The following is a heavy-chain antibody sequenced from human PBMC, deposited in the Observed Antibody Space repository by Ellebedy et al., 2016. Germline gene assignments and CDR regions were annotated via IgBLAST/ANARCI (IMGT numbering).Heavy chain of an antibody. CDR2: IIPMYATA. CDR1: GGTFSNYA. Sequence: SVKVSXXASGGTFSNYAFSWVRQAPGQGLEWVGRIIPMYATANYAEKLQGRVTIIADDSTSTVYMEMTSLTSEDTAVYYCAREEGSCSGGGVTVCQFYHGMDVWGQGTTVTVSS. D-gene: IGHD2-15*01. J-gene: IGHJ6*02. CDR3: AREEGSCSGGGVTVCQFYHGMDV. V-gene: IGHV1-69*13.